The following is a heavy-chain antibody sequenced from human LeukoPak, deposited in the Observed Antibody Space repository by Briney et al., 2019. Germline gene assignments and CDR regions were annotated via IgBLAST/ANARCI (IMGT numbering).Heavy chain of an antibody. V-gene: IGHV4-4*02. Sequence: SETLSLTCAVSGGSISSRNWWSWVRQPPGKGLEWIGEIYHSGSTNYNPSLKSRVTISVDKSKNQFSLKLSSVTAADTAVYYCARVGIEDTAMVCGYWGQGTLVTVSS. CDR3: ARVGIEDTAMVCGY. CDR1: GGSISSRNW. J-gene: IGHJ4*02. D-gene: IGHD5-18*01. CDR2: IYHSGST.